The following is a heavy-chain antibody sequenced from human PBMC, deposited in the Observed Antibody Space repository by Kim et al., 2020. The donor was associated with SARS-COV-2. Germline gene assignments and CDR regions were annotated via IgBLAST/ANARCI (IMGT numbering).Heavy chain of an antibody. J-gene: IGHJ6*02. CDR3: ARDRNDFWYYYYYGMDV. V-gene: IGHV3-48*03. Sequence: SVKGRFTISRDNAKNSLYLQMNSLRAEDTTVYYCARDRNDFWYYYYYGMDVWGQGTTVTVSS. D-gene: IGHD3-3*01.